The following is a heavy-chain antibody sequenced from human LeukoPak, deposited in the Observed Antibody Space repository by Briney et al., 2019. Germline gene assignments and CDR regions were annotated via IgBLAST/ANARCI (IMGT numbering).Heavy chain of an antibody. V-gene: IGHV1-24*01. CDR2: FDPEDGET. D-gene: IGHD3-3*01. Sequence: ASVKVSCKVSGYTLTELSMHWVRQAPGKGLEWMGGFDPEDGETIYAQKFQGRVTMTEDTSTDTAYMELSSLRSEDTAVYYCATLGYDFWSGSVFDYWGQGTLVTVSS. CDR1: GYTLTELS. CDR3: ATLGYDFWSGSVFDY. J-gene: IGHJ4*02.